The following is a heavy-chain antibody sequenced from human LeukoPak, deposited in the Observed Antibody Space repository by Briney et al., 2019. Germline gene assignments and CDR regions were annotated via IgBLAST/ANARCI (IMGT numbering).Heavy chain of an antibody. V-gene: IGHV4-38-2*02. D-gene: IGHD1-26*01. CDR2: IYHSGST. Sequence: SETLSLTCTVSGYSISSGYYWGWIRQPPGKGLEWIGSIYHSGSTYYNPSLKSRVTISVDTSKNQFSLKLSSVTAADTAVYYCARVRVGACNYFDYWGQGTLVTVSS. CDR3: ARVRVGACNYFDY. J-gene: IGHJ4*02. CDR1: GYSISSGYY.